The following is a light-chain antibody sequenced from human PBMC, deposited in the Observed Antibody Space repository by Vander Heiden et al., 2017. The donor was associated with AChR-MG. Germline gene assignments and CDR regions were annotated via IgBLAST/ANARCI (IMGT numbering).Light chain of an antibody. V-gene: IGKV4-1*01. CDR2: WAS. Sequence: DLVMTQSPDSRVVSLDEGATIKCTSSQNLFYNSNNRNYLTWYQQRPGQPPKLLIYWASTRQHGVPDRFSGSGSGTDFTLTISSLRAEDVAVYYCQQYYSNPWTFGQGTKVEIK. CDR1: QNLFYNSNNRNY. J-gene: IGKJ1*01. CDR3: QQYYSNPWT.